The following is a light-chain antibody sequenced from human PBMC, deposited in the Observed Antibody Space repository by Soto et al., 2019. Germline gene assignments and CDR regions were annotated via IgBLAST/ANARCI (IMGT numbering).Light chain of an antibody. CDR2: RNT. CDR1: SSNIGAGYD. V-gene: IGLV1-40*01. J-gene: IGLJ2*01. CDR3: QSYDSSLVV. Sequence: QSVLTQPPSVSGAPGQRVTISCTGSSSNIGAGYDVHWYQQLPGTAPKLPISRNTNRPSGVPDRFSGSKSGTSASLAITGLQAEDEADYYCQSYDSSLVVFGGGTQLTVL.